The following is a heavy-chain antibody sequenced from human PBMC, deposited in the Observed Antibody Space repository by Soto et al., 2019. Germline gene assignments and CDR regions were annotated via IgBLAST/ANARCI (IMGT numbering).Heavy chain of an antibody. J-gene: IGHJ6*02. Sequence: ESGGGVVQPGRSLRLSFAAPGLTFSSYAIHWVRQAQGKGLEWVALISYDGSNKYYADSVKGRFTTSRDNSKNTLYLQMNSLRPEDTAVYHCARDQGGTTLYYHGMDVWGQGTTVTVSS. D-gene: IGHD1-7*01. V-gene: IGHV3-30-3*01. CDR2: ISYDGSNK. CDR3: ARDQGGTTLYYHGMDV. CDR1: GLTFSSYA.